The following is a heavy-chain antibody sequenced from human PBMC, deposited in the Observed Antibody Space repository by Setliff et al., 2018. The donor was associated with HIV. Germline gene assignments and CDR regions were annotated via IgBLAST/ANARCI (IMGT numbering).Heavy chain of an antibody. Sequence: ASETLSLTCTVSGGSISSSSYYWGWIRQPPGKGLGWIGGIYYSGSTYYNPSLKSRVTISVDTSKNQFSLKLSSVTAADTAVYYCARRQQLWLLYAFDIWGQGTMVTVS. CDR3: ARRQQLWLLYAFDI. CDR1: GGSISSSSYY. D-gene: IGHD5-18*01. J-gene: IGHJ3*02. V-gene: IGHV4-39*01. CDR2: IYYSGST.